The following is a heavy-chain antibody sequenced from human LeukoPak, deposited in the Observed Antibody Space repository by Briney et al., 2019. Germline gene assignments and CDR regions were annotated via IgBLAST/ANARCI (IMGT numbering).Heavy chain of an antibody. CDR2: IYYSGST. CDR1: GDSISDYY. V-gene: IGHV4-59*01. J-gene: IGHJ6*03. CDR3: ARAREDCSGGSCYFHSYYYYYMDV. D-gene: IGHD2-15*01. Sequence: SETLSLTCTVSGDSISDYYWSWIRQPPGKGLEWIGYIYYSGSTTYNPSLKSRVTISIDRSKNQFSLNLRSVTAADTAVYYCARAREDCSGGSCYFHSYYYYYMDVWGKGTTVTISS.